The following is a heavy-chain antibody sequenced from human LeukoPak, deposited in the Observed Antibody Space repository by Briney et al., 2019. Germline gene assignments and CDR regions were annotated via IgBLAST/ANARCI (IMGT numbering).Heavy chain of an antibody. J-gene: IGHJ4*02. D-gene: IGHD5-24*01. CDR2: ISDSGST. CDR1: GGSISTYY. CDR3: ARHLKKDGYNYYFDY. V-gene: IGHV4-59*08. Sequence: SETLSLTCTVSGGSISTYYWSWIWQPPGKGLEWIGFISDSGSTDYNPSLTSRVTISVDTSKNQFSLRLSSVTAADTAVYYCARHLKKDGYNYYFDYWGQGTLVTVSS.